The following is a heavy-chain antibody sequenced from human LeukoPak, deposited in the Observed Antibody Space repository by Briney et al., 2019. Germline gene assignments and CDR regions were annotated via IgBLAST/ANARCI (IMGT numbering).Heavy chain of an antibody. CDR3: ARERGRGRDSPWFDY. J-gene: IGHJ4*02. Sequence: PGGSLRLSCAASGFTFNTYTMNWVRQAPGKGLEWVSVIYSDGSTYYADSVKGRFTISRDNSKNTLDLQMTGLRAEDTAVCYCARERGRGRDSPWFDYWGQGTLVTVSS. V-gene: IGHV3-53*01. CDR1: GFTFNTYT. CDR2: IYSDGST. D-gene: IGHD1-26*01.